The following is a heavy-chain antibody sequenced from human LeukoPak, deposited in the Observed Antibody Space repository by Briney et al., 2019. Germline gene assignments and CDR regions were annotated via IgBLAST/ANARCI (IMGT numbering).Heavy chain of an antibody. CDR3: ARGEGSYYYDSSGFLDY. Sequence: GGSLRLSCAASGFTFSSYAVHWVRQAPGKGLEWVAVISYDGSNKYYADSVKGRFTISRDNSKNTLYLQMNSLRAEDTAVYYCARGEGSYYYDSSGFLDYWGQGTLVTVSS. CDR2: ISYDGSNK. CDR1: GFTFSSYA. D-gene: IGHD3-22*01. J-gene: IGHJ4*02. V-gene: IGHV3-30-3*01.